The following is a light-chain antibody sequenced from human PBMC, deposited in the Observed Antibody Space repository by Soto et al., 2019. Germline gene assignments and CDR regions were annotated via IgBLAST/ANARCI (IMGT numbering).Light chain of an antibody. CDR2: GIS. CDR1: QSVDSN. Sequence: EIVMTQSPGTLSLSPGEIATLSCRASQSVDSNYLAWYQQKPGQAPRLLVYGISTRATDIPARFSGSGSGTDFTLTISSLQSEDFGIYYCQQHSKWPITFGQGTRLEIK. J-gene: IGKJ5*01. V-gene: IGKV3-15*01. CDR3: QQHSKWPIT.